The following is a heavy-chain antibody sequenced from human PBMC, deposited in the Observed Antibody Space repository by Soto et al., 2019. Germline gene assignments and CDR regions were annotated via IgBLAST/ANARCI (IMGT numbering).Heavy chain of an antibody. CDR1: GGSISSGGYY. J-gene: IGHJ3*02. Sequence: PSETLSLTCTVSGGSISSGGYYWSWIRQHPGKGLEWIGYIYYSGSTHYNPSLKSRVTISVDTSKNQFSLRLSSAAAADTAVYYCARDQDFYDSSGHDALEIWGQGTMVTVSS. V-gene: IGHV4-31*03. CDR3: ARDQDFYDSSGHDALEI. D-gene: IGHD3-22*01. CDR2: IYYSGST.